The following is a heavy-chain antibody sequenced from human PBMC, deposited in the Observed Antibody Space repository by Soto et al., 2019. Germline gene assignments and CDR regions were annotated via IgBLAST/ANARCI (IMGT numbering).Heavy chain of an antibody. CDR2: TYYRSKWYN. Sequence: PSQTLSLTCAISGDSVSSNSAAWNWIRQSPSRGLEWLGRTYYRSKWYNDYAVSVKSRITINPDTSKNQFSLQLNSVTPEDTAVYYCARGEEWLLYYYYGMDVWGQGTTVTVSS. CDR1: GDSVSSNSAA. J-gene: IGHJ6*02. D-gene: IGHD3-3*01. V-gene: IGHV6-1*01. CDR3: ARGEEWLLYYYYGMDV.